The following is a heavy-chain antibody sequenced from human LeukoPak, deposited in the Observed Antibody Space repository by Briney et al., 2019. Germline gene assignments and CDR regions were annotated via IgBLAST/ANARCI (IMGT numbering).Heavy chain of an antibody. Sequence: GGSLRLFCAASGFTFSSYWMIWVRRAPGEGLVGVANIKQDGCEKYYVDSVKGRFTISRDNAKNSLYLQMNSLRAEDTAVYYCARDQYYYDSSGYYEYYYYGMDVWGQGTTVTVSS. CDR2: IKQDGCEK. CDR3: ARDQYYYDSSGYYEYYYYGMDV. D-gene: IGHD3-22*01. J-gene: IGHJ6*02. V-gene: IGHV3-7*01. CDR1: GFTFSSYW.